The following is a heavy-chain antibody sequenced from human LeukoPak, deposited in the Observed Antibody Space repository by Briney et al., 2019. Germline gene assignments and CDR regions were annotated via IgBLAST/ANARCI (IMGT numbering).Heavy chain of an antibody. Sequence: PGGSLRLSCAASGFTFSDYSMNWVRQAPGKGLECLSYITSDSRTTWYADSVKGRFTISRDNAKNSLYLQMNSLRVEDTAVYYCASERPPSYYYYYYGMDVWGQGTTVTVSS. CDR2: ITSDSRTT. J-gene: IGHJ6*02. V-gene: IGHV3-48*01. CDR1: GFTFSDYS. CDR3: ASERPPSYYYYYYGMDV.